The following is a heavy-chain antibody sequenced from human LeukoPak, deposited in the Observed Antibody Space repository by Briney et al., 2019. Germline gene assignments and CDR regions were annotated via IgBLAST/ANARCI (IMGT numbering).Heavy chain of an antibody. V-gene: IGHV3-13*01. D-gene: IGHD1-14*01. J-gene: IGHJ2*01. Sequence: GGSLRLSCVASGFSFSRHDIHWVRQDSGKGLEWVSAISISGDKHYLDSVRGRFTISRADAENSVFLEMNSLRADDTAVYFCAREPPTPGYWYYDLWGRGTLVTVSS. CDR2: ISISGDK. CDR3: AREPPTPGYWYYDL. CDR1: GFSFSRHD.